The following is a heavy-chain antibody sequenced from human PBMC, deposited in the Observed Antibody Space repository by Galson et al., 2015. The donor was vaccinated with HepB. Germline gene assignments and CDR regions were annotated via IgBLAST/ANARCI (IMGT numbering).Heavy chain of an antibody. CDR2: IVVGSGNT. CDR1: RFTFTSSA. CDR3: ARAMARGGYYYYGMDV. V-gene: IGHV1-58*01. Sequence: QSGAEVKKPGESLKISCKASRFTFTSSAVQWVRQARGQRLEWIGWIVVGSGNTNYAQKFQERVTITRDMSTSTAYMELSSLRSDDTAVYYCARAMARGGYYYYGMDVWGQGTTVTVSS. J-gene: IGHJ6*02. D-gene: IGHD3-10*01.